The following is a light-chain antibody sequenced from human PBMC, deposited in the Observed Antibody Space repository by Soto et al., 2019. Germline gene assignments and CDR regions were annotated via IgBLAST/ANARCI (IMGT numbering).Light chain of an antibody. V-gene: IGLV3-1*01. CDR1: DLGSKF. CDR2: QDN. Sequence: SYELTQPPSMSVSPGQTATITCSGADLGSKFACWYQQKPGQSPILVIYQDNKRPSGIPERFSGSNSGNTATLTISGTQPMDEADYYCQAWDIGVFGGGTKLTVL. CDR3: QAWDIGV. J-gene: IGLJ3*02.